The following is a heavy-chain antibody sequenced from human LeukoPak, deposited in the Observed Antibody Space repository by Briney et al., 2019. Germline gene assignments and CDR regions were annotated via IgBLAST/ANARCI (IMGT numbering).Heavy chain of an antibody. CDR3: ARGGAAAGHLDY. CDR2: IGTAGDP. J-gene: IGHJ4*02. D-gene: IGHD6-13*01. Sequence: GGSLRLSCAASGFTFSSYDMHWVRQATGKGLEWVSAIGTAGDPYYPGSVKGRFTISRENAKNSLCFQMNSLRAGDTAVYYCARGGAAAGHLDYWGQGTLVTVSS. V-gene: IGHV3-13*05. CDR1: GFTFSSYD.